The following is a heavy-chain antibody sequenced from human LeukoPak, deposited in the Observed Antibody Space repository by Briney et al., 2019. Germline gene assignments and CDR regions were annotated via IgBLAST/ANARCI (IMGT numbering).Heavy chain of an antibody. CDR1: GFTFSDYY. J-gene: IGHJ4*02. Sequence: GGSLRLSCAASGFTFSDYYMSWIRQAPGKGLEWVSYISSSGSTIYYADSVKGRFTISRDNAKNSLYLQMNSLGAEDTAVYYCARESVYCGGDCYFDYWGQGTLVTVSS. V-gene: IGHV3-11*01. CDR3: ARESVYCGGDCYFDY. CDR2: ISSSGSTI. D-gene: IGHD2-21*02.